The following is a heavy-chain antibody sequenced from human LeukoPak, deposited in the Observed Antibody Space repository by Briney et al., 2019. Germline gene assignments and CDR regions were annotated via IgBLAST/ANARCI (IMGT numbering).Heavy chain of an antibody. CDR2: ISGDGRNI. CDR1: GFTFSSYW. D-gene: IGHD3-9*01. CDR3: TRDLMDYDVSTGLHHYYMDV. Sequence: GGSLRLSCVASGFTFSSYWMHWIRQAPRKGLVWVSRISGDGRNINYADSVRGRFTISRDNAKNTLYLQMNTLRVEDTAVYYCTRDLMDYDVSTGLHHYYMDVWGQGTTVTASS. J-gene: IGHJ6*02. V-gene: IGHV3-74*01.